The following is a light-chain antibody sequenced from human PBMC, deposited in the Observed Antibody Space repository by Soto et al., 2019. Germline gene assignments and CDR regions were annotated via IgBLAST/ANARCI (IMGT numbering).Light chain of an antibody. Sequence: EIVMTQSPLSLPVTPGDPASISCSSSQSLLHSNGYNYLDWYLQKPGQSPQLLIYLGSNRASGVPDRFSGSGSGTDFTLKISRVEAEDVGVYYCMQALQTPTFGQGTKVDIK. CDR2: LGS. CDR3: MQALQTPT. CDR1: QSLLHSNGYNY. V-gene: IGKV2-28*01. J-gene: IGKJ1*01.